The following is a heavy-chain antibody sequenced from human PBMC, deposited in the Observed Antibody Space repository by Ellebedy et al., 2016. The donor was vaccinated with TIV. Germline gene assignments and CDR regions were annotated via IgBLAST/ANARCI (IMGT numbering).Heavy chain of an antibody. V-gene: IGHV3-21*01. Sequence: GGSLRLXCAASGFTFSSYSMNWVRQAPGKGLEWVSSISSSSSYIYYADSVKGRFTISRDNAKNSLYLQMNSLRAEDTAVYYCARYYDILTDYYIGDYYYYGMDVWGQGTTVTVSS. CDR3: ARYYDILTDYYIGDYYYYGMDV. D-gene: IGHD3-9*01. CDR1: GFTFSSYS. CDR2: ISSSSSYI. J-gene: IGHJ6*02.